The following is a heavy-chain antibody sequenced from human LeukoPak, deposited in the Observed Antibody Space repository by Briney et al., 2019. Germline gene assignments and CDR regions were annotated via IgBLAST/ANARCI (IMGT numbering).Heavy chain of an antibody. CDR2: ISSSSSYI. D-gene: IGHD6-13*01. CDR3: ARDVLAAAGNNWFDP. Sequence: GGSLRLSCAASGFTFSSYSMNWVRQAPGKGLEWVSSISSSSSYIYYADSVKGRFTISRDNAKNSLYLQMNSLRAEDTAVYYCARDVLAAAGNNWFDPWGQGTLVTVSS. V-gene: IGHV3-21*01. CDR1: GFTFSSYS. J-gene: IGHJ5*02.